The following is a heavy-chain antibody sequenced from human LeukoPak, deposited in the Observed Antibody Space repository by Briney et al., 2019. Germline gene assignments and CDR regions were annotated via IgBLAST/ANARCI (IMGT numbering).Heavy chain of an antibody. CDR2: INTNTGNP. J-gene: IGHJ6*03. D-gene: IGHD2/OR15-2a*01. Sequence: ASVKVSCKASGYTFTSYAMNWVRQAPGQGLEWMGWINTNTGNPTYAQGFTGRFVFSLDTSVSTAYLQISSLKAEDTAVYYCARVEVIDYYYYMDVWGKGTTVTVSS. CDR1: GYTFTSYA. V-gene: IGHV7-4-1*02. CDR3: ARVEVIDYYYYMDV.